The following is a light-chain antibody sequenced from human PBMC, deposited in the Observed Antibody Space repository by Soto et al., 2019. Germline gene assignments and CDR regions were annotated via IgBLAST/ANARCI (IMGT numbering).Light chain of an antibody. CDR1: SSNIGGNT. Sequence: QSVLTQPPSASGTPGQRVTISCSGSSSNIGGNTVNWYQQIPGTAPKLLIYSNSQRPSGVPDRFSGSKSGSTASLAISGLQSEDDADYYCAAWDDSLNRPVFGGGTQLTVL. CDR3: AAWDDSLNRPV. CDR2: SNS. J-gene: IGLJ7*01. V-gene: IGLV1-44*01.